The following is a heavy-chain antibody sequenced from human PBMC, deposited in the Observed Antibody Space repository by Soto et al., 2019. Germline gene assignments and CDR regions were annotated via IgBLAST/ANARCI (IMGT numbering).Heavy chain of an antibody. CDR2: IYPGDSDT. CDR1: GYSFTSYW. V-gene: IGHV5-51*01. Sequence: GESLKISCKGSGYSFTSYWIGWVRQMPGKGLEWMGIIYPGDSDTRYSPSFQGQVTISADKSISTAYLQWSSLKASDTAMYYCARLYPDYYDSSGYYPNWFDPWGQGTLVTVSS. CDR3: ARLYPDYYDSSGYYPNWFDP. D-gene: IGHD3-22*01. J-gene: IGHJ5*02.